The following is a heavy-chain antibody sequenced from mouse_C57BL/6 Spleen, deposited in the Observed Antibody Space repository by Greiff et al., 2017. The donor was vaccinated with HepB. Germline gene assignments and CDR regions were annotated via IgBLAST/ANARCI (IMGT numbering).Heavy chain of an antibody. CDR3: ASSDYDRRRGAMDY. CDR1: GFTFSDYY. Sequence: EVKLQESGGGLVQPGGSLKLSCAASGFTFSDYYMYWVRQTPEKRLEWVAYISNGGGSTYYPDTVKGRFTISRDNAKNTLYLQMSRLKSEDTAMYYCASSDYDRRRGAMDYWGQGTSVTVSS. CDR2: ISNGGGST. D-gene: IGHD2-4*01. J-gene: IGHJ4*01. V-gene: IGHV5-12*01.